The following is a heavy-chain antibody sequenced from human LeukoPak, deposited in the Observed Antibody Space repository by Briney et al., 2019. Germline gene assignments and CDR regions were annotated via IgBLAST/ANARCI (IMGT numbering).Heavy chain of an antibody. CDR2: ISYDGSNK. D-gene: IGHD2-15*01. J-gene: IGHJ4*02. V-gene: IGHV3-30*03. CDR1: GFTFSSYG. CDR3: ATLVGY. Sequence: GRSLRLSCAASGFTFSSYGMHWVRQAPGKGLEWVAVISYDGSNKYYADSVKGRFTISRDNSKNTLYLQMNSLRAEDTAVYYCATLVGYWGQGTLVTVSS.